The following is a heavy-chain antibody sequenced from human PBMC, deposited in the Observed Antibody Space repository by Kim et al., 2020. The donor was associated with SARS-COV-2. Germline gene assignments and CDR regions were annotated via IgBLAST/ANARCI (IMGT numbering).Heavy chain of an antibody. J-gene: IGHJ4*02. V-gene: IGHV4-30-4*01. CDR3: ARGPNYYDSSGYSYFDY. D-gene: IGHD3-22*01. CDR2: IYYSGSI. Sequence: SETLSLTCSVSGGSISSGDYYWSWIRQPPGKGLEWIGYIYYSGSIYYNPSLKSRVTISVDTSKNQFSLKLSSVTAADTAVYYCARGPNYYDSSGYSYFDYWGQGTLVTVSS. CDR1: GGSISSGDYY.